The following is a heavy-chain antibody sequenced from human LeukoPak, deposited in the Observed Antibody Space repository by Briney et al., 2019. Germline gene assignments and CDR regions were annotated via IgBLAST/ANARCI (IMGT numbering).Heavy chain of an antibody. CDR3: ATLMARLDY. D-gene: IGHD2-8*01. J-gene: IGHJ4*02. Sequence: ASVKVSFKAFGYTFTDYHMHWVRQAPGQGLEWMGWINPNSGDTNYAQKFQGRVTMTRDTTISTAYMELSRLRSDDTAVFYCATLMARLDYWGQGTLVTVSS. CDR2: INPNSGDT. V-gene: IGHV1-2*02. CDR1: GYTFTDYH.